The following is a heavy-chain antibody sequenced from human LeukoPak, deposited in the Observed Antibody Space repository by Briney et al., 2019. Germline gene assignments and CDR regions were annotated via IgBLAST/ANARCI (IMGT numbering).Heavy chain of an antibody. Sequence: PSETLSLTCAVYGGSFSGYYWSWIRQPPGKGPEWTGEINHSGSTNYNPSLKSRVTISVDTSKNQFSLKLSSVTAADTAVYYCARVAVGYYYGSGSYYYYGMDVWGQGTTVTVSS. D-gene: IGHD3-10*01. J-gene: IGHJ6*02. CDR3: ARVAVGYYYGSGSYYYYGMDV. V-gene: IGHV4-34*01. CDR2: INHSGST. CDR1: GGSFSGYY.